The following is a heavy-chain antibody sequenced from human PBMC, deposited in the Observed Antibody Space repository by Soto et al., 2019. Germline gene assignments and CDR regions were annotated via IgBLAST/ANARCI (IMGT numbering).Heavy chain of an antibody. J-gene: IGHJ3*02. Sequence: PGGSLRLSCAASGFTVSSNYMSWVRQAPGKGLEWVSVIYSGGSTYYADSVKGRFTISRDNSKNTLYLQMNSLRAEDTAVYYCERVIVGATPDAFDIWGQGTMVNVS. D-gene: IGHD1-26*01. CDR1: GFTVSSNY. V-gene: IGHV3-66*01. CDR3: ERVIVGATPDAFDI. CDR2: IYSGGST.